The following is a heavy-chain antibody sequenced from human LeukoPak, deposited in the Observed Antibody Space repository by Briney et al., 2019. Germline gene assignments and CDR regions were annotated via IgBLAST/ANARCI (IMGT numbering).Heavy chain of an antibody. CDR2: IYHSGST. CDR1: GYSISSGYY. J-gene: IGHJ3*02. D-gene: IGHD4-17*01. V-gene: IGHV4-38-2*01. Sequence: SETLSLTCAVCGYSISSGYYWGWIRQPPGKGLEWIGSIYHSGSTYYNPSLKSRVTISVDTSKNQFSLKLSSVTAADTAVYYCARHEDYDDAFDIWGQGTMVTV. CDR3: ARHEDYDDAFDI.